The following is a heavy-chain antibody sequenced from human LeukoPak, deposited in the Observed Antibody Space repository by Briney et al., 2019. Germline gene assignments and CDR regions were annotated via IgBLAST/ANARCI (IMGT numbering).Heavy chain of an antibody. CDR1: GFTFKTYW. V-gene: IGHV3-74*01. J-gene: IGHJ6*02. D-gene: IGHD2-2*01. CDR2: SNSDGSST. Sequence: GGSLRLSCAASGFTFKTYWMHWVRQAPGKGLVWVSHSNSDGSSTSYADSVRGRFTISRDNAKNTLYLQMNSLRAEDTAVYYCARIFRYQLVDYYALDVWGQGTTVTVSS. CDR3: ARIFRYQLVDYYALDV.